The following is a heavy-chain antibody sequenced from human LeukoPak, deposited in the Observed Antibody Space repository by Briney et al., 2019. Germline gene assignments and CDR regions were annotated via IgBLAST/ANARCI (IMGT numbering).Heavy chain of an antibody. V-gene: IGHV4-61*02. CDR1: GYSISSGYY. CDR3: AREPPGY. CDR2: IYTNGGA. J-gene: IGHJ4*02. Sequence: SETLSLTCAVSGYSISSGYYWGWIRQPAGKGLEWIGRIYTNGGASYNPSLKSRVTISIDASKNQFSLKLSSVTAADTAVCYCAREPPGYWGQGILVTVSS.